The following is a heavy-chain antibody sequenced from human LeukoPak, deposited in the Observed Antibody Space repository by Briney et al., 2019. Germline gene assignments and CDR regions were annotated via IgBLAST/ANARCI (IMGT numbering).Heavy chain of an antibody. D-gene: IGHD2-8*01. CDR1: GFTVSSNY. CDR2: IYSGGST. V-gene: IGHV3-66*01. Sequence: GGSLRLSCAASGFTVSSNYMSWVRQAPGKGLEWVSVIYSGGSTYYADSVKGRFTISRDNSKNTLYLQMNGLRAEDTAVYYCARMVDYYGMDVWGQGTTVTVSS. J-gene: IGHJ6*02. CDR3: ARMVDYYGMDV.